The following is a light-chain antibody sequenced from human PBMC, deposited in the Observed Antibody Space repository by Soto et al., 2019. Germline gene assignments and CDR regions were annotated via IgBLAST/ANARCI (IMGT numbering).Light chain of an antibody. CDR3: HQRNT. CDR2: DTS. CDR1: QFLSSY. Sequence: VLTQSPATLSLSPGERATLSCRASQFLSSYLAWYQQKPGQPPRLLIYDTSNRAAGIPARFSGSRSGTDFTLTISGLEPEDFAVYFCHQRNTFGQGTRLEIK. V-gene: IGKV3-11*01. J-gene: IGKJ5*01.